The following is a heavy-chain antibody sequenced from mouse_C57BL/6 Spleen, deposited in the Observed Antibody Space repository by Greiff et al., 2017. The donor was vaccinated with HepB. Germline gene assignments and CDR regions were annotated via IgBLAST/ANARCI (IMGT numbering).Heavy chain of an antibody. V-gene: IGHV1-59*01. CDR2: IDPSDSYT. J-gene: IGHJ2*01. D-gene: IGHD2-5*01. Sequence: QVQLQQPGAELVRPGTSVKLSCKASGYTFTSYWMHWVKQRPGQGLEWIGVIDPSDSYTNYNQKFKGKATLTVDTSSSTAYMQLSSLTSEDSAVYYCARGAYYSNYDYWGQGTTLTVSS. CDR1: GYTFTSYW. CDR3: ARGAYYSNYDY.